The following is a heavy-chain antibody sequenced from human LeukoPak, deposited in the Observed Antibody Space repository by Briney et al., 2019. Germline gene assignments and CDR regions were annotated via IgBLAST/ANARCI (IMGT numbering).Heavy chain of an antibody. V-gene: IGHV4-30-2*01. CDR1: GGSISSGGYY. J-gene: IGHJ5*02. CDR3: ARGAAAGIFSQTNWFDP. CDR2: IYHSGST. D-gene: IGHD6-13*01. Sequence: KTSQTLSLTCTVSGGSISSGGYYWSWIRQPPGKGLEWIGYIYHSGSTYYNPSLKSRVTISVDRSKNQFSLKLSSVTAADTAVYYWARGAAAGIFSQTNWFDPWGQGTLVTVPS.